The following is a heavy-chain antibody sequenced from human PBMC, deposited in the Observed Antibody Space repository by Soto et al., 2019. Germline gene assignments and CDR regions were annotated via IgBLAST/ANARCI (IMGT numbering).Heavy chain of an antibody. CDR1: GFTFSSYS. V-gene: IGHV3-48*02. CDR2: ISSSSSTI. CDR3: EREDYYYYGMDV. Sequence: EVQLVESGGGLVQPGGSLRLSCAASGFTFSSYSMNWVRQAPGKGLEWVSYISSSSSTIYYADSVKGRFTISRDNAKNSLYLQMNSLRDEDTAVYYCEREDYYYYGMDVWGQGTTVTVSS. J-gene: IGHJ6*02.